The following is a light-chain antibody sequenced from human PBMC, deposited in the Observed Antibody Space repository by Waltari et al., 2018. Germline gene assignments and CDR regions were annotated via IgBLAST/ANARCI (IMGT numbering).Light chain of an antibody. CDR2: SNN. J-gene: IGLJ2*01. CDR1: SSNIGSNT. CDR3: AAWDDSLNGVV. Sequence: QSVLTQPPSASGTPGQRVTISCSGSSSNIGSNTVNWYQQLPGTAPNLLIYSNNRPPSGVPDRFSGSKSGTSASLAISGLQSEDEADYYCAAWDDSLNGVVFGGGTKVTVL. V-gene: IGLV1-44*01.